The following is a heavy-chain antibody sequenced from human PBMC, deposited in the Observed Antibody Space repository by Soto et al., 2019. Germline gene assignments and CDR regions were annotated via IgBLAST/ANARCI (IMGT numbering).Heavy chain of an antibody. D-gene: IGHD3-3*01. CDR3: ARFLNVWSGYYNARPDYYYYGMDV. V-gene: IGHV3-11*01. Sequence: GGSLRLSCAASGFTFSDYYMSWIRQAPGKGLEWVSYISSSGSTIYYADSVKGRFTISRDNAKNSLYLQMNSLRAEDTAVYYCARFLNVWSGYYNARPDYYYYGMDVWGQWTTVTVSS. CDR2: ISSSGSTI. J-gene: IGHJ6*02. CDR1: GFTFSDYY.